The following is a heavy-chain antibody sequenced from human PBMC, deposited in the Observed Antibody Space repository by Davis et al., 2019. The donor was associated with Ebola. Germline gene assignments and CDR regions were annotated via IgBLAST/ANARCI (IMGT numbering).Heavy chain of an antibody. V-gene: IGHV4-34*01. CDR3: ARGLTYYDFWSGYPPKYYFDS. J-gene: IGHJ4*02. Sequence: MPSETLSLTCAVYGGSFSGYYWSWIRQPPGKGLEWIGEINYSGSTNYNPSLKSRVTISVDTSKNQFSLKLSSVTAADTAVYYCARGLTYYDFWSGYPPKYYFDSWGQGTLVTVSS. D-gene: IGHD3-3*01. CDR1: GGSFSGYY. CDR2: INYSGST.